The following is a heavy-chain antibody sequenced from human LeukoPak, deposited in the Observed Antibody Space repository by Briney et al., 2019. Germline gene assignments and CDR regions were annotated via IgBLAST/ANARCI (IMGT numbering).Heavy chain of an antibody. Sequence: SETLSLTCTVSGGSISSYYWSWIRQPPGKGLEWIGDINQSGITNYDPSLKSRVTISIDTSKNQLSLKVTSVTAADTAVYYCARGSHRAWEVLLDWGQGTLVTVSS. J-gene: IGHJ4*02. CDR2: INQSGIT. CDR1: GGSISSYY. V-gene: IGHV4-34*01. CDR3: ARGSHRAWEVLLD. D-gene: IGHD3-10*01.